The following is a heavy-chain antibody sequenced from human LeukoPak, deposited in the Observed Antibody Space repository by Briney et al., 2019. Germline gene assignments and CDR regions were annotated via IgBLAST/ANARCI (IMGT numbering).Heavy chain of an antibody. CDR2: IVVGSGNT. Sequence: SVKVSCKASGFTFTNSAMQWVRQARGQRLERIGWIVVGSGNTNYAQKFQERVTITRDMSTSTAYMELSSLRSEDTAVYYCAAAGESGSYSAWFDPWGQGTLVTVSS. D-gene: IGHD1-26*01. V-gene: IGHV1-58*02. CDR3: AAAGESGSYSAWFDP. J-gene: IGHJ5*02. CDR1: GFTFTNSA.